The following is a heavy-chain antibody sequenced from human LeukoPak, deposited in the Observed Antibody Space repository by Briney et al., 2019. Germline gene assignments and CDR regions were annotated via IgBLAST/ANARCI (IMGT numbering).Heavy chain of an antibody. V-gene: IGHV3-23*01. J-gene: IGHJ4*02. Sequence: PGGSLRLSCVASGFTFSRYAMNWVRQAPGKGLEWVSAISGSGGATFYADSVKGRFTISRDNSKNTLFLQMNSLRAEDTAVYFCTKGTGSGTYYCDSWGQGTLVTVSS. CDR2: ISGSGGAT. D-gene: IGHD3-10*01. CDR1: GFTFSRYA. CDR3: TKGTGSGTYYCDS.